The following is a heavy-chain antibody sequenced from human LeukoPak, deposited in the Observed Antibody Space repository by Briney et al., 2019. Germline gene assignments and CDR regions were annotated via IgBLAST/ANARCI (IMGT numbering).Heavy chain of an antibody. CDR1: GGSFSGYY. CDR3: ARGGRDGDNDFDY. V-gene: IGHV4-34*01. D-gene: IGHD5-24*01. CDR2: INHSGST. Sequence: SETLSLTCAVYGGSFSGYYWSWIRQPPGKGLEWIGEINHSGSTNYNPSLKSRVTISVDTSKNQFSLKLSSVTAADTAVSYCARGGRDGDNDFDYWGQGTLVTVST. J-gene: IGHJ4*02.